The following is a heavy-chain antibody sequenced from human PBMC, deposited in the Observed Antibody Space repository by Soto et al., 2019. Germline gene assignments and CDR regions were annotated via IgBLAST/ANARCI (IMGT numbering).Heavy chain of an antibody. J-gene: IGHJ6*02. Sequence: SETLSLTCTVSGGSISSYYWSWIRQLAGKGLEWIGRIYTSGSTNYNPSLKSRVTMSVDTSKNQFSLKLSSVTAADTAVYYCAREDYGDYDYYYYGMDVCCQGTTVTVS. CDR1: GGSISSYY. CDR3: AREDYGDYDYYYYGMDV. CDR2: IYTSGST. D-gene: IGHD4-17*01. V-gene: IGHV4-4*07.